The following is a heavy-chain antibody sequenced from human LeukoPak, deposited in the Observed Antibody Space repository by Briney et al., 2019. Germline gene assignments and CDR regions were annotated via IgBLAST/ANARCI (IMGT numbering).Heavy chain of an antibody. D-gene: IGHD1-26*01. CDR3: ARVVGARWFDP. CDR2: INHSGST. CDR1: GGSFSGYY. J-gene: IGHJ5*02. V-gene: IGHV4-34*01. Sequence: PSETLSLTCAVYGGSFSGYYWSWIRQPPGKGLEWIGEINHSGSTNYNPSLKSRVTISVDTSKNQFSLKLSSVTAADTAVYYRARVVGARWFDPWGQGTLVTVSS.